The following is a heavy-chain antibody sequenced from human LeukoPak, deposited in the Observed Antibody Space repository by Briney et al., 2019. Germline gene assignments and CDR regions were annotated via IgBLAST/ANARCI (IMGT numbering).Heavy chain of an antibody. Sequence: PGGSLRLSCAASGFTFSDYYMNWIRQAPGKGLEWVSYISDSGSTTHYADSVRGRFIISRDNAQNSLYLQMNSLRAEDTAVYYCARHLLRYFDWLPICTWFDPWGQGTLVTVSS. V-gene: IGHV3-11*04. CDR2: ISDSGSTT. D-gene: IGHD3-9*01. J-gene: IGHJ5*02. CDR3: ARHLLRYFDWLPICTWFDP. CDR1: GFTFSDYY.